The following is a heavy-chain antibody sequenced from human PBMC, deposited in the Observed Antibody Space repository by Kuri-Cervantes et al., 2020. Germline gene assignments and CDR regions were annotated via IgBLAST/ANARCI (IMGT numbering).Heavy chain of an antibody. CDR1: GGTFSSYA. J-gene: IGHJ4*02. V-gene: IGHV1-69*05. CDR3: ARPFSSSWYMDY. CDR2: IIPIFGTA. Sequence: SVKVSCKTSGGTFSSYAISWVRQAPGQGLEWMGGIIPIFGTANYAQKFQGRVTITTDESTSTAYMELSSLRSEDTAVYYCARPFSSSWYMDYWGQGTLVTVSS. D-gene: IGHD6-13*01.